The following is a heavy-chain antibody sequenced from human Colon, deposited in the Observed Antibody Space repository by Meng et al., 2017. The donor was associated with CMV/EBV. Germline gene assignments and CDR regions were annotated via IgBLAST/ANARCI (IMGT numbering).Heavy chain of an antibody. D-gene: IGHD3-10*01. CDR3: ARGGGTPIRGVLPFDF. CDR2: IDHTGST. CDR1: GGSFSPYY. J-gene: IGHJ4*02. Sequence: QGQLQKWGAGLLKPSESLSLTCGLYGGSFSPYYWSWFRQSPGKGLEWIAEIDHTGSTNYNPSLKSRVTISIDTSNSHFSLNLTSATAADTAVYYCARGGGTPIRGVLPFDFWGQGTLVTVSS. V-gene: IGHV4-34*01.